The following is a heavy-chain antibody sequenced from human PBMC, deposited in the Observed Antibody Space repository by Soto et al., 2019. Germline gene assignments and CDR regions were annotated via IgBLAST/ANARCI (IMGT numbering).Heavy chain of an antibody. D-gene: IGHD1-26*01. Sequence: SETLSLTCTVSGGSISSGGYYWSWIRQHPGKGLEWIGYIYYSGSTYYNPSLKSRVTISVDTSKNQFSLKLSSVTAADTAVYYCAKDSLLSSRRMDVWGQGTTVTVSS. CDR3: AKDSLLSSRRMDV. J-gene: IGHJ6*02. CDR2: IYYSGST. CDR1: GGSISSGGYY. V-gene: IGHV4-31*03.